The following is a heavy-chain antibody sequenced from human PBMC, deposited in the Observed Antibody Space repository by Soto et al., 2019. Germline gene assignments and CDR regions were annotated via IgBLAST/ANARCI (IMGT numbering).Heavy chain of an antibody. CDR2: ISYSGST. J-gene: IGHJ3*02. V-gene: IGHV4-31*03. CDR3: ARTSIFGVVLNAFDI. Sequence: PSETLSLTCTVSGGSFSGGGYCWSWIRQHPGKGLEWMGYISYSGSTKYKPSLQSRITISVDTSKNQFSLRLTSVTAADTAIYFCARTSIFGVVLNAFDIWGPGTLVTV. D-gene: IGHD3-3*01. CDR1: GGSFSGGGYC.